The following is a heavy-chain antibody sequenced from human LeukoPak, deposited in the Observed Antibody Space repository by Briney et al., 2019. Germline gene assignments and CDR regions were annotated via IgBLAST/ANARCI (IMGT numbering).Heavy chain of an antibody. CDR1: GFTFSNAW. CDR3: AREGLRTFDY. Sequence: GGSLRLSCAASGFTFSNAWMSWVRQAPGKGLEWVANIKQDGSEKYYVDSVKGRFTISRDNAKNSLYLQMNSLRAEDTAVYYCAREGLRTFDYWGQGTLVTVSS. CDR2: IKQDGSEK. V-gene: IGHV3-7*01. J-gene: IGHJ4*02.